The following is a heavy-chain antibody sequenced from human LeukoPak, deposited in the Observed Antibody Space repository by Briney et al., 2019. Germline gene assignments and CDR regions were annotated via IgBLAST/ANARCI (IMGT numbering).Heavy chain of an antibody. V-gene: IGHV1-3*01. CDR2: ISAGNGNT. CDR1: GYTFTSYA. D-gene: IGHD1-26*01. J-gene: IGHJ4*02. Sequence: GAAVTVSCQASGYTFTSYAMHWVGPAPAQGLEWMGWISAGNGNTKYSQNFQGRVTFISNTSATTAFMQLSSLRSEDAAVYYCARDSGSGNRHYWPQGTLVSVSS. CDR3: ARDSGSGNRHY.